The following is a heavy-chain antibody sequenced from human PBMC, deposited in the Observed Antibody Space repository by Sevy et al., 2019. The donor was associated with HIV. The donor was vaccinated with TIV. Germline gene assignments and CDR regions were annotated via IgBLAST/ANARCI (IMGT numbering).Heavy chain of an antibody. CDR3: AGVKEQVPNLPARWFDP. CDR2: ISPFSGDT. V-gene: IGHV1-18*01. Sequence: ASVKVSCKAFGYVFASYGISWVRQAPGQGLEWMGWISPFSGDTKYAQKFQGRVTMTTDTSTATAYLEVRGLRSDDTAVYYCAGVKEQVPNLPARWFDPWGQGTLVTVSS. J-gene: IGHJ5*02. D-gene: IGHD6-25*01. CDR1: GYVFASYG.